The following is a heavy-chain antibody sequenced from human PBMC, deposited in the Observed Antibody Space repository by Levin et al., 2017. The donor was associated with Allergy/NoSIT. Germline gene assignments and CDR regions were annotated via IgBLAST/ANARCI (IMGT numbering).Heavy chain of an antibody. CDR1: GFIFSSCW. CDR3: ARYKCSHDRSGPRLDY. CDR2: INLDGSQK. D-gene: IGHD3-22*01. J-gene: IGHJ4*02. Sequence: GGSLRLSCVVSGFIFSSCWMSWVRQAPGKGPEWVVNINLDGSQKYYVDSVRGRFTISRDNAKNSLSLQMNSLRDDDTAVYYCARYKCSHDRSGPRLDYWGQGTLVTVSS. V-gene: IGHV3-7*01.